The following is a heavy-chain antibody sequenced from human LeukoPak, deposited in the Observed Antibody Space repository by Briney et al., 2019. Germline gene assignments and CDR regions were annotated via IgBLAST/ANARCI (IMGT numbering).Heavy chain of an antibody. V-gene: IGHV3-53*01. J-gene: IGHJ2*01. Sequence: PGGSLRLSCAASGFTVSSNYMSWVRQAPGKGLEWVSVIYSGGSTYYADSVKGRFTISRDNSKNTLYLQMNSLRAEDTAVYYCARVWGSPDNWYFDLWGRGTLVTVSS. CDR3: ARVWGSPDNWYFDL. D-gene: IGHD7-27*01. CDR1: GFTVSSNY. CDR2: IYSGGST.